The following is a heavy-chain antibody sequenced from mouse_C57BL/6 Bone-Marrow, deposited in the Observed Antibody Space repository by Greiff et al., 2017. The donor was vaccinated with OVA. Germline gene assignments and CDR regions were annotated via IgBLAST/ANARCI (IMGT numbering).Heavy chain of an antibody. D-gene: IGHD1-1*01. CDR2: IDPSDSYT. Sequence: QVQLQQPGAELVRPGTSVKLSCKASGYTFTSYWMHWVKQRPGQGLEWIGVIDPSDSYTNYNEKFKSKATLTVDKSSSTAYMQLSSLTSEDSAVYQCARSYYYGSTWFAYWGQGTLVTVSA. J-gene: IGHJ3*01. V-gene: IGHV1-59*01. CDR3: ARSYYYGSTWFAY. CDR1: GYTFTSYW.